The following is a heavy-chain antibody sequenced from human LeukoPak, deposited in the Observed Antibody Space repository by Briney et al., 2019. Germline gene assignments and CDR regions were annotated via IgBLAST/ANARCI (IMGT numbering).Heavy chain of an antibody. CDR1: GGSISSYY. D-gene: IGHD6-19*01. CDR2: IYYSGST. J-gene: IGHJ6*02. CDR3: ARDLVAGRDYYGMDV. V-gene: IGHV4-59*01. Sequence: SETLSLTCTVSGGSISSYYWSWIRQPPGKGLEWIGYIYYSGSTNYNPSLKSRVTISVDTSKNQFSLKLSSVTAADTAVYYCARDLVAGRDYYGMDVWGQGTTVTVSS.